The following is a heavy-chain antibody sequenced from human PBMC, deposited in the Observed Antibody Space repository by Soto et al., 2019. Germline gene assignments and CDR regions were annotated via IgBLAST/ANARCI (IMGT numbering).Heavy chain of an antibody. CDR3: TRDSSLGYLF. J-gene: IGHJ4*02. CDR1: RGTFTTSP. V-gene: IGHV1-69*06. Sequence: QVQLVQSGAEVKKPGSSVTVSCKTSRGTFTTSPITWIRQAPGQGLVWMGEVIPTSGTATYAQTFQSRVAYTADKSTNTTDMELSSLRSENTAIYFCTRDSSLGYLFWGQGSLVTVSS. D-gene: IGHD5-18*01. CDR2: VIPTSGTA.